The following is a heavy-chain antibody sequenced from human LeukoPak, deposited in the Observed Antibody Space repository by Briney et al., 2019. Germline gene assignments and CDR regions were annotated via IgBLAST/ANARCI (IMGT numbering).Heavy chain of an antibody. D-gene: IGHD6-13*01. Sequence: GGSLRLSCAASGFTFSSYSMNWVRQAPGKGLEWFSYISSSSSTIYYADSVKGRFTISRDNAKNSLYLQMNRLRDEDTAVYYCARDMAAAGTIFDYWGQGTLVTVSS. CDR1: GFTFSSYS. CDR2: ISSSSSTI. V-gene: IGHV3-48*02. J-gene: IGHJ4*02. CDR3: ARDMAAAGTIFDY.